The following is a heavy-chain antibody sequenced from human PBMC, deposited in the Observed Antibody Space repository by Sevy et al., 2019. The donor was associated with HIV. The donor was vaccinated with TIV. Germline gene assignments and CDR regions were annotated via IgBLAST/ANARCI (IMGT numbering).Heavy chain of an antibody. Sequence: GGSLRLSCAASGFTFSSYAMSWVRQAPGKGLEWVSAISGSGGSTYYADSVKGRFTISRDKSKNTPYLQMNSLRAEDTAVYYCAKDLLSDGYDWDTHGYWGQGTLVTVSS. CDR3: AKDLLSDGYDWDTHGY. CDR2: ISGSGGST. CDR1: GFTFSSYA. D-gene: IGHD5-12*01. J-gene: IGHJ4*02. V-gene: IGHV3-23*01.